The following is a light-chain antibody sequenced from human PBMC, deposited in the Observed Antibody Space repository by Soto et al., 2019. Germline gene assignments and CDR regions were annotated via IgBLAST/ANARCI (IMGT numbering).Light chain of an antibody. V-gene: IGKV3-15*01. CDR2: GAS. Sequence: EIVMTQSPATLSVSPGGRATLSCRASQSVSSNLAWYQQKPGQAPRLLIYGASTRATGIPARFSGSGSGTEFTLTISSLQSEDFAVYYCQQYNNWPPAFGGGTKVEIK. J-gene: IGKJ4*01. CDR3: QQYNNWPPA. CDR1: QSVSSN.